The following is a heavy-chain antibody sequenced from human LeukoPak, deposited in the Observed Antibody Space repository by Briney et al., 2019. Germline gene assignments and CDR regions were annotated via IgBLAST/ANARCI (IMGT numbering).Heavy chain of an antibody. CDR1: GYTFTSYG. CDR2: ISAYNGNT. J-gene: IGHJ4*02. CDR3: ARAKTWYYYEGFDY. Sequence: ASVKVSCKASGYTFTSYGISWVRQAPGQGLEGMGWISAYNGNTNYAQKLQGRVTMTTDTSTSTAYMELRSLRSDDTAVYYCARAKTWYYYEGFDYWGQGTLVTVSS. D-gene: IGHD3-22*01. V-gene: IGHV1-18*01.